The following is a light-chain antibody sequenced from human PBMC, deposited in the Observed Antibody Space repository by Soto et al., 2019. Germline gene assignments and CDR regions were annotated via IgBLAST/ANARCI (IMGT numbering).Light chain of an antibody. CDR3: QQYNFYPLT. CDR1: QSISSW. V-gene: IGKV1-5*03. J-gene: IGKJ4*01. Sequence: LISQNPSRLSASVRDRVTITFRASQSISSWLAWYQQKPGKAPKLLISKASTLESGVPSRFSGSGSGTEFTLTISTLQPDDFASYYCQQYNFYPLTFGGGTKVDIK. CDR2: KAS.